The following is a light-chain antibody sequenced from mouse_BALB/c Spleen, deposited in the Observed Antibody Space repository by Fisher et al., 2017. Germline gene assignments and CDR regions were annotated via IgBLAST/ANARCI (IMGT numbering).Light chain of an antibody. Sequence: IVMTQTPAIMSASLGERVTMTCSASSSISYMHWYQQKPGTSPKRWIYDTSKLASGVPARFTGSGSGTDFTLTISSVQAEDLAVYYCQNDHSYPLTFGAGTKLELK. CDR3: QNDHSYPLT. CDR1: SSISY. CDR2: DTS. V-gene: IGKV4-70*01. J-gene: IGKJ5*01.